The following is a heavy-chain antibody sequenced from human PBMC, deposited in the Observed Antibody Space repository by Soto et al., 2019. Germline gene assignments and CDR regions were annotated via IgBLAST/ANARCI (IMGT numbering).Heavy chain of an antibody. V-gene: IGHV3-53*01. CDR1: GFTVSNNH. CDR2: VHGGGST. D-gene: IGHD3-16*01. CDR3: AGRLTTAASLDY. J-gene: IGHJ4*02. Sequence: VQLVESGGGLIQPGGSLRLSCAASGFTVSNNHMTWVRQAAGKGLELVSFVHGGGSTSYADSVKGRFTISRDNSKNTLYFKMDSLRPEDTAIYYCAGRLTTAASLDYWGRGTLVTVSS.